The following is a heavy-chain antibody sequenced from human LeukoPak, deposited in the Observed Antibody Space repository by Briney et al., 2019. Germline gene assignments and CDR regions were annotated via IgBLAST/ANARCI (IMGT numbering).Heavy chain of an antibody. CDR2: IYSGGST. CDR3: ARGLGYCTSTTCLLPFDY. Sequence: GGSLRLSCAASGFTVSTYYMTWVRQAPGKGLECVSVIYSGGSTYYADSVKGRFTVSSDNSKNTLYLQMNSLRAEDTAMYYCARGLGYCTSTTCLLPFDYWGQGTLVTVSS. V-gene: IGHV3-53*01. J-gene: IGHJ4*02. CDR1: GFTVSTYY. D-gene: IGHD2-2*01.